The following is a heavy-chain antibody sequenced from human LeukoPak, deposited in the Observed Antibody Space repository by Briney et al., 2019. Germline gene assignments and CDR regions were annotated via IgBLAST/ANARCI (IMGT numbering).Heavy chain of an antibody. J-gene: IGHJ4*02. D-gene: IGHD3-22*01. CDR1: GLTFNNYA. Sequence: PGGSLRLSCAASGLTFNNYAMSWVRQAPGRGLEWASSTAGSGISKDYADSVKGRFTISKDKSKNTLYLQMDNLRAEDTGVYFCARLPTFYYDSSGYHYDYWGQGTLVTVSS. CDR3: ARLPTFYYDSSGYHYDY. V-gene: IGHV3-23*01. CDR2: TAGSGISK.